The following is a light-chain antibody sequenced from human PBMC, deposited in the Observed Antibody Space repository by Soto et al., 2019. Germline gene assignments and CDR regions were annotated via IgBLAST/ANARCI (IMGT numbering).Light chain of an antibody. CDR1: SSNIGAGYD. Sequence: QSVLTQPPSVSGAPGQRVTISCTGSSSNIGAGYDVHWYQQLPGTAPKLLIYGNSNRPSGVPDRFSGSKSGTSASLAITGLQAEDEAYYYCQSYDSSLSGSEVFGGGTQLTVL. V-gene: IGLV1-40*01. J-gene: IGLJ2*01. CDR3: QSYDSSLSGSEV. CDR2: GNS.